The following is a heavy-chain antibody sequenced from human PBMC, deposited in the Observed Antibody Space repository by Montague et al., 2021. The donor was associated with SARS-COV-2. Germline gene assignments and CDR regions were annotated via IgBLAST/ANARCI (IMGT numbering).Heavy chain of an antibody. CDR3: ARGEWLLSLFYYYYMDV. CDR2: INSDGSST. D-gene: IGHD3-3*01. V-gene: IGHV3-74*01. J-gene: IGHJ6*03. CDR1: GFPFSSYR. Sequence: SLRLSCAASGFPFSSYRMYWVRQAPGKGLVWVSRINSDGSSTSYADSVKGRFTISRDNAKNTLYLQMNSLRAEDTAVYYCARGEWLLSLFYYYYMDVWGKGTTVTVSS.